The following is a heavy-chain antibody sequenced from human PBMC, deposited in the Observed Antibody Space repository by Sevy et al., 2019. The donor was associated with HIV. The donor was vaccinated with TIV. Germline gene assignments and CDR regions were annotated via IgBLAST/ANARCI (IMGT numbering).Heavy chain of an antibody. Sequence: SETLSLTCTVSGGSISSGDYYWSWIRQPPGKGLEWIGYIYYSGSTYYNPSLKSHVTISVDTSKNQFSLKLRSVTAADTAVYYCARGTVLLWFGELLTIGGYFDYWGQGTLVTVSS. CDR3: ARGTVLLWFGELLTIGGYFDY. V-gene: IGHV4-30-4*01. J-gene: IGHJ4*02. D-gene: IGHD3-10*01. CDR2: IYYSGST. CDR1: GGSISSGDYY.